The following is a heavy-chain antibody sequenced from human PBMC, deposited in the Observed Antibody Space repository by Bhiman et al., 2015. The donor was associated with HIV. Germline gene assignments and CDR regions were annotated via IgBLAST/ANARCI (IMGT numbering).Heavy chain of an antibody. CDR1: GFTFSSYW. J-gene: IGHJ3*02. D-gene: IGHD7-27*01. Sequence: EVQLVESGGGLVKPGGSLRLSCAASGFTFSSYWMHWVRQAPGKGLVWVSRIDSDGSSTTYADSVKGRFTISRDNAKNTLYLQMNSLRAEDTAVYYCARPGALLAFDIWGQGTMVTVSS. CDR2: IDSDGSST. CDR3: ARPGALLAFDI. V-gene: IGHV3-74*02.